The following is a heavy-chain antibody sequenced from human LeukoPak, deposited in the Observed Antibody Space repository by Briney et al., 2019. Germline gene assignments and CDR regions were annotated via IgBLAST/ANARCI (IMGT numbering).Heavy chain of an antibody. Sequence: PPGGSLRLSCAASGFTFSSYAMHWVRQAPGKGLEWVAVISYDGSNKYYADSVKGRFTISRDNSKNTLYLQMNSLRAEDTAVYYCAKTNYYDSSGYYEGGDYFDYWGQGTLVTVSS. V-gene: IGHV3-30-3*01. CDR2: ISYDGSNK. J-gene: IGHJ4*02. CDR3: AKTNYYDSSGYYEGGDYFDY. CDR1: GFTFSSYA. D-gene: IGHD3-22*01.